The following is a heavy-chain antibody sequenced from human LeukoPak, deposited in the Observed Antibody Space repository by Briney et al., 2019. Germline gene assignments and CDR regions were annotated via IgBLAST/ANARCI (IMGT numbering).Heavy chain of an antibody. CDR3: ARDGSAYSYYFDY. D-gene: IGHD3-22*01. Sequence: EGSLRLSCAASGFTFSDSYMSWIRQAPGKGLEWLSYISSSGSSIYYADSVKGRFTISRDSAKNSLYLQMNNLRAEDTAVYYCARDGSAYSYYFDYWGQGTLVTVSS. J-gene: IGHJ4*02. CDR2: ISSSGSSI. V-gene: IGHV3-11*01. CDR1: GFTFSDSY.